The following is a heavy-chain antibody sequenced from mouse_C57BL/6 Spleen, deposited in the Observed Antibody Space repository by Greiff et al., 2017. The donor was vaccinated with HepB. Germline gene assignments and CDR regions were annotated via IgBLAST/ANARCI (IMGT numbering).Heavy chain of an antibody. Sequence: VQLKESGPGLVKPSQSLSLTCSVTGYSITSGYYWNWIRQFPGNKLEWMGYISYDGSNNYNPSLKNRISITRDTSKNQFFLKLNSVTTEDTATYYCASGFYYYGSSPAWFAYWGQGTLVTVSA. V-gene: IGHV3-6*01. CDR1: GYSITSGYY. CDR3: ASGFYYYGSSPAWFAY. J-gene: IGHJ3*01. D-gene: IGHD1-1*01. CDR2: ISYDGSN.